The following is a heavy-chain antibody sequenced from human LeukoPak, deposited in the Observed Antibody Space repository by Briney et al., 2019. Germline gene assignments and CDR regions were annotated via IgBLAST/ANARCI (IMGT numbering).Heavy chain of an antibody. CDR1: GGSFSGYY. Sequence: SETLSLTCAAYGGSFSGYYWSWIRQPPGKGLEWIGEINHSGSTNYNPSLKSRVTISVDTSKNQFSLKLSSVNAADTAVYYCARAYYYDSSGYYYFDYWGQGTLVTVSS. D-gene: IGHD3-22*01. J-gene: IGHJ4*02. CDR3: ARAYYYDSSGYYYFDY. CDR2: INHSGST. V-gene: IGHV4-34*01.